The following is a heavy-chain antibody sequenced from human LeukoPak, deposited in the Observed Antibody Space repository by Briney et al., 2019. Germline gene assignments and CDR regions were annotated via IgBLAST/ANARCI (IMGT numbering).Heavy chain of an antibody. V-gene: IGHV4-39*01. CDR2: IYYSGST. CDR1: GGSISSSSYY. J-gene: IGHJ4*02. D-gene: IGHD2-8*01. CDR3: ARQEREPDNGGSFDY. Sequence: KASETLSLTCAVSGGSISSSSYYWVWIRQPPGKGLEWIGSIYYSGSTYYNPSLKSRVTISVDTSKNQFSLKLNSVTAADTAIYYCARQEREPDNGGSFDYWGQGTLVTVSS.